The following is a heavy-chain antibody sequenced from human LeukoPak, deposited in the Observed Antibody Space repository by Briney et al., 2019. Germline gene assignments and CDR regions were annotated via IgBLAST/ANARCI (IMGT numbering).Heavy chain of an antibody. CDR3: ARQVGATTSRWFDP. Sequence: PSETLSLTCTVSGGSISSYYWSWIRQPPGKGLEWIGYIYTSGSTNYSPSLKSRVTISVDTSKNQFSLKLSSVTAPDTAVYYCARQVGATTSRWFDPWGQGTLVTVSS. CDR2: IYTSGST. J-gene: IGHJ5*02. V-gene: IGHV4-4*09. D-gene: IGHD1-26*01. CDR1: GGSISSYY.